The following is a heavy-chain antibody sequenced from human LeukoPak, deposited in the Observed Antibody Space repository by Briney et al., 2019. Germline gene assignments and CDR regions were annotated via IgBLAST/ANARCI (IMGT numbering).Heavy chain of an antibody. V-gene: IGHV4-61*02. Sequence: SQTLSLTCTVSGGSISSGSYYWTWIRQPAGTGLERIGRIYTSGSTNHNPSLKSRVTISLDTSKNQFSLKLISVTAADTAVYFCARERTDTSMDYWGQGTLVTVSS. J-gene: IGHJ4*02. CDR3: ARERTDTSMDY. CDR1: GGSISSGSYY. D-gene: IGHD5-18*01. CDR2: IYTSGST.